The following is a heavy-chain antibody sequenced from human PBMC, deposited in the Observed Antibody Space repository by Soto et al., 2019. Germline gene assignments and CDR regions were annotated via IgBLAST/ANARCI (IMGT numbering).Heavy chain of an antibody. CDR3: ARVSLVGPSGGRYFDY. Sequence: EVQLVESGGGLVQPGGSLRLSCAASGFTFSAHYMDWVRQAPGKGLEWVGRIKNKANSYTTEYDASVEGRFTISREDSPNSLYLQMNSLKTEDTAVYYCARVSLVGPSGGRYFDYWGQGSQVAVSS. D-gene: IGHD1-26*01. J-gene: IGHJ4*02. CDR2: IKNKANSYTT. CDR1: GFTFSAHY. V-gene: IGHV3-72*01.